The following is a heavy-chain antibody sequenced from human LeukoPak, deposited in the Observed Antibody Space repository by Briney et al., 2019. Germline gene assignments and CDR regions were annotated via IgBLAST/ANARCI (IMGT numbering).Heavy chain of an antibody. CDR3: AREIRDSSGYYYGMDV. CDR2: ISYDGSNK. D-gene: IGHD3-22*01. CDR1: GFTFSSYA. J-gene: IGHJ6*02. Sequence: GGSLSLSCAASGFTFSSYAMHWVRQAPGKGLEWVAVISYDGSNKYYPDSVKGRFTISRDNSKNTLYLQMNSLRAEDTAVYYCAREIRDSSGYYYGMDVWGQGTTVTVSS. V-gene: IGHV3-30-3*01.